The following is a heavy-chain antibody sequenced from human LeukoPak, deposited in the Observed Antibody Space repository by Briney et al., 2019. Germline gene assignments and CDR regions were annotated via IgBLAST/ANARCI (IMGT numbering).Heavy chain of an antibody. D-gene: IGHD3-16*02. J-gene: IGHJ4*02. CDR1: GFTFSTFT. V-gene: IGHV3-48*02. CDR2: ISGVTI. Sequence: GGSLRLSCAASGFTFSTFTMNWVRQAPGKGLEWVSYISGVTISYADSVKGRFTISRDNARNSLYLQMNSLRDEDTAVYYCARDYRYHFDYGGEGTLVTVSS. CDR3: ARDYRYHFDY.